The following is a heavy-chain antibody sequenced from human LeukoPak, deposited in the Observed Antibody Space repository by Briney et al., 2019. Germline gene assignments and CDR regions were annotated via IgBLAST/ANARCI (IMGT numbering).Heavy chain of an antibody. D-gene: IGHD1-1*01. CDR3: AREVERHNWFDP. J-gene: IGHJ5*02. Sequence: GGSLRLSCAASGLTFSSYGMNWVRQAPGKGLEWVSSISSSSSYIYYADSVRGRFTITRDNAKNSLYLQMNSLRAEDTAVYYCAREVERHNWFDPWGQGTLVSVSS. CDR1: GLTFSSYG. V-gene: IGHV3-21*01. CDR2: ISSSSSYI.